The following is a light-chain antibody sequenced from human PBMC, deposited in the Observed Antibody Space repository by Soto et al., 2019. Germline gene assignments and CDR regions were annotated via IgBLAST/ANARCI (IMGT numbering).Light chain of an antibody. CDR1: QSVRSNY. CDR3: QQYRDLPQT. CDR2: HSS. V-gene: IGKV3-20*01. Sequence: EIVLTQSPGTLSLSPGERATLSCRASQSVRSNYLAWYQQKPGQAPRLLIYHSSTRATGIPDRFSGSGSETDFTLTISRLEPEDFALYYCQQYRDLPQTFGQGTQVEIK. J-gene: IGKJ1*01.